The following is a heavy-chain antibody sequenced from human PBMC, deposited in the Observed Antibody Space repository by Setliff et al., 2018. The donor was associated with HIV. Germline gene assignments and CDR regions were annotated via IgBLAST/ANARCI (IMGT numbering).Heavy chain of an antibody. J-gene: IGHJ6*03. CDR2: ISTSGST. Sequence: PSETLSLTCTVSNGSISGSYWSYIRQPPGKGLEWIGHISTSGSTNHNPSLKSRVTISLDTSKNQFSLKLNSVTAADTAVYYCASAYCGGDCYSRTRKFYYYYYMDVWGKGTTVTVSS. CDR3: ASAYCGGDCYSRTRKFYYYYYMDV. V-gene: IGHV4-4*08. CDR1: NGSISGSY. D-gene: IGHD2-21*02.